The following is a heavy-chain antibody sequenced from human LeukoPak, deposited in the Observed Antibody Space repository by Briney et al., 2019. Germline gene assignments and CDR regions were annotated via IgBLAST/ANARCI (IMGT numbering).Heavy chain of an antibody. CDR3: AKLPPRGTYSYYYMGV. Sequence: PGGSLRLSCASSGFSFSSYGMLWVRQAPGKGLEWVAFIRYDGSDKYHTDCVKGRFTSSRDNSKNTLYLQMDSLRAEDTAVYYCAKLPPRGTYSYYYMGVWGKGTTVTISS. CDR1: GFSFSSYG. V-gene: IGHV3-30*02. D-gene: IGHD1-1*01. CDR2: IRYDGSDK. J-gene: IGHJ6*03.